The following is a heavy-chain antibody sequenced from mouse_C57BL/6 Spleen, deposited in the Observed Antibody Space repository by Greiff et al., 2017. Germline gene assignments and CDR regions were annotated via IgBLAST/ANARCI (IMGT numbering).Heavy chain of an antibody. CDR3: VRQGGYYGDDYFDY. V-gene: IGHV10-1*01. J-gene: IGHJ2*01. D-gene: IGHD2-13*01. Sequence: EVQRVESGGGLVQPKGSLKLSCAASGFSFNTYAMNWVRQAPGKGLEWVARIRSKSNNYATYYADSVKDRFTISRDDSESMLYLQMNNLKTEDTAMYDCVRQGGYYGDDYFDYWGQGTTLTVSS. CDR1: GFSFNTYA. CDR2: IRSKSNNYAT.